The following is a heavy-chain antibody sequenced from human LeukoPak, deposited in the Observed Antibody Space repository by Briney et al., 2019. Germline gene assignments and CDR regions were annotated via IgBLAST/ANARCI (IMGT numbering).Heavy chain of an antibody. CDR1: GFIFGDYW. CDR3: TRTVNSASDL. V-gene: IGHV3-7*03. CDR2: INQNGGVK. Sequence: PGGSLRLSCVASGFIFGDYWIRWVRQAPGKGLEWVATINQNGGVKYYVDSVKGRFTISRDNAKTSLFLQMNSPRIDDTAMYYCTRTVNSASDLWGQGTLVTVSS. J-gene: IGHJ5*02. D-gene: IGHD4-23*01.